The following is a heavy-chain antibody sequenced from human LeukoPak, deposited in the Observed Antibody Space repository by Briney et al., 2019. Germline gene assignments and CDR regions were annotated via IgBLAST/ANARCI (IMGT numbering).Heavy chain of an antibody. CDR2: ISAYNGNT. J-gene: IGHJ4*02. CDR1: GYTFTGYY. D-gene: IGHD2-21*01. V-gene: IGHV1-18*04. CDR3: ARVRLRSGYFDY. Sequence: ASVKVSCKASGYTFTGYYMHWVRQAPGQGLEWMGWISAYNGNTNYAQKLQGRATMTTDTSTSTAYMELRSLRSDDTAVYYCARVRLRSGYFDYWGQGTLVTVSS.